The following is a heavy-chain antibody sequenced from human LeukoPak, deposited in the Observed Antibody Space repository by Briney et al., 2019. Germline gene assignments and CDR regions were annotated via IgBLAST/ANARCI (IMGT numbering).Heavy chain of an antibody. CDR1: GGSFSGYY. CDR3: VTYGSRTWYIFDY. Sequence: PSETLSLTCAVYGGSFSGYYWSWIRQSPGKGLELIGSIYYSGDTYYNPSLGSRVTISLDTSKNQFSLKVTSVTAADTAVYYCVTYGSRTWYIFDYWGQGTRVTVSS. D-gene: IGHD6-13*01. J-gene: IGHJ4*02. CDR2: IYYSGDT. V-gene: IGHV4-34*10.